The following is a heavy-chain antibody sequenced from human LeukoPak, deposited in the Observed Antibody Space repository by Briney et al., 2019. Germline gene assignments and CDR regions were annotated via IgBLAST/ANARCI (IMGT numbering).Heavy chain of an antibody. J-gene: IGHJ4*02. CDR2: IYYSGST. CDR3: ARERKEYQLPYYFDY. Sequence: SETLSLTCTVSGGSISSSSYYWGWIRQPPGKGLEWIGSIYYSGSTYFNPSLKSRVTISVDTSKNQFSLKLSSVTAADTAVYYCARERKEYQLPYYFDYWGQGTLVTVSS. D-gene: IGHD2-2*01. CDR1: GGSISSSSYY. V-gene: IGHV4-39*02.